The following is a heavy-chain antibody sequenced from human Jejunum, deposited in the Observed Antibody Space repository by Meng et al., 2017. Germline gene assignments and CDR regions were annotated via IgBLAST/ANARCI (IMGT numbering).Heavy chain of an antibody. V-gene: IGHV4-59*08. J-gene: IGHJ4*02. CDR3: ARHLSGSGTWVFDS. D-gene: IGHD3-10*01. CDR1: GGSISSYS. Sequence: QVQLQESGPGLVKPSETLSLTCTVSGGSISSYSWTWIRQPPGKGLDWIATMHYSGDTNNNPSLNSRVTTSVDTSKNQLSLKLNFVTAADTAVYYCARHLSGSGTWVFDSWGQGILVTVSS. CDR2: MHYSGDT.